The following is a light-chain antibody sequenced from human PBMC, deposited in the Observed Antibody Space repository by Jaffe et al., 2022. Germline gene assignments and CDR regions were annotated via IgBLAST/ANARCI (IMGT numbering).Light chain of an antibody. V-gene: IGKV1-13*02. CDR2: DAS. Sequence: AIQLTQSPSSLSASVGDRVTITCRASQGISSALAWYQQKPGKAPKLLIYDASSLESGVPSRFSGSGSGTDFTLTISSLQPEDFATYYCQQLATFGQGTKVEIK. J-gene: IGKJ1*01. CDR3: QQLAT. CDR1: QGISSA.